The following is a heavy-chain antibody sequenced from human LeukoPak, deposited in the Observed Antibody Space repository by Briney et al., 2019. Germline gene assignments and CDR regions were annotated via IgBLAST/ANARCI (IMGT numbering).Heavy chain of an antibody. J-gene: IGHJ4*02. CDR1: GFTFSKYN. Sequence: GGSLRLSCAASGFTFSKYNMNWVRQAPGKGLEWVAYISSISSAMYYADSVKGRFAISRDNAKNSLYLQMNSLRADDTAVYYCTRGEIDYRYRCDNWGQGTLVTVSS. D-gene: IGHD5-12*01. CDR3: TRGEIDYRYRCDN. CDR2: ISSISSAM. V-gene: IGHV3-48*01.